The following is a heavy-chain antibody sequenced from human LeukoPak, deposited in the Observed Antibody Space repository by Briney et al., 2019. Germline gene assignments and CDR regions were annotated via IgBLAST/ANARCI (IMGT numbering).Heavy chain of an antibody. CDR3: AKVTSERRYCSGGGCHSPFDY. Sequence: GGSLRLSCAASGFSFSNYAMGWVRQAPGKGLEWVSGISGSGVTTYSADSVKGRLSISRDNFKNTLYLQMKSLRAEDTAVYFCAKVTSERRYCSGGGCHSPFDYWGRGTLVTVST. V-gene: IGHV3-23*01. CDR1: GFSFSNYA. J-gene: IGHJ4*02. CDR2: ISGSGVTT. D-gene: IGHD2-15*01.